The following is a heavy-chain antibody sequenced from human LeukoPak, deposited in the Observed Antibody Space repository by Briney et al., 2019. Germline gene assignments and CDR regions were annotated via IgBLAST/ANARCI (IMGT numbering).Heavy chain of an antibody. D-gene: IGHD3-22*01. CDR1: GGSISSGGYY. CDR3: ARDAYYHDSSGGFA. V-gene: IGHV4-31*03. Sequence: PSETLSLTCTVSGGSISSGGYYWSWIRQHPGKGLEWIGYIYYSGSTYYNPSLKSRVTISVDTSKNQFSLKLSSVTAADTAVYYCARDAYYHDSSGGFAWGQGTLVTVSS. J-gene: IGHJ5*02. CDR2: IYYSGST.